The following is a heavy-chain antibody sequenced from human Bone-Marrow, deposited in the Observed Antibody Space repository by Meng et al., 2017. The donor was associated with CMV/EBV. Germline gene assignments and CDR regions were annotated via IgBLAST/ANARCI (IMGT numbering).Heavy chain of an antibody. J-gene: IGHJ6*02. V-gene: IGHV1-69*05. D-gene: IGHD4-11*01. CDR1: GYTFSSYA. CDR2: IIPIFGTA. CDR3: ARAGFGNYIPYYYYYYGMDV. Sequence: SVKVSCKASGYTFSSYAISWVRQAPGQGLEWMGGIIPIFGTANYAQKFQGRVTITTDESTSTAYMELSSLRSEDTAVYYCARAGFGNYIPYYYYYYGMDVWGQGTTVTVSS.